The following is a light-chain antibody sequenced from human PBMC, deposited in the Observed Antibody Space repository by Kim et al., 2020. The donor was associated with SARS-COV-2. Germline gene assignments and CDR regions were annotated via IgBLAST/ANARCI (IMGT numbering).Light chain of an antibody. CDR2: WAS. V-gene: IGKV4-1*01. Sequence: RATINCKSIHSVLYSSNNKNYLAWYQQKPGQPPKLLIYWASTRESGVPDRFSGSGSGTDFTLTISSLQAEDMAVYYCQQYYSTPHTFGQGTKLEIK. CDR3: QQYYSTPHT. J-gene: IGKJ2*01. CDR1: HSVLYSSNNKNY.